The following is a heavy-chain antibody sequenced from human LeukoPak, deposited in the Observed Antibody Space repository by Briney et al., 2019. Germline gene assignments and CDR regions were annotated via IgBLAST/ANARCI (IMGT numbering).Heavy chain of an antibody. CDR3: ARQGRATVVMYMDD. CDR2: IYYTGIT. J-gene: IGHJ6*03. Sequence: SSETLSLTCTVSGGSISSSSDNWGWIRQPPGKELEWIGSIYYTGITYYNPSVMSRVTMSVDTSRNQFSLRLSSVTAADTAMYYCARQGRATVVMYMDDWGNGTTVTVSS. D-gene: IGHD3-22*01. CDR1: GGSISSSSDN. V-gene: IGHV4-39*01.